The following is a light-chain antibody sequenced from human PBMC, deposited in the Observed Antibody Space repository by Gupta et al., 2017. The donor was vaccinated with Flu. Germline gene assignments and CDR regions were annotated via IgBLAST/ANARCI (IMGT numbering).Light chain of an antibody. J-gene: IGKJ2*01. CDR1: QSISSW. CDR3: QQYDNKCPFT. Sequence: DIQMTQSPSTLSASVGDRVTITCRASQSISSWLAWYQQKPGKAPKLLIYKASSLESGVPPRFSGSGSGTEFTLTISGLQPDDFATYFCQQYDNKCPFTFGQGTSLEIK. V-gene: IGKV1-5*03. CDR2: KAS.